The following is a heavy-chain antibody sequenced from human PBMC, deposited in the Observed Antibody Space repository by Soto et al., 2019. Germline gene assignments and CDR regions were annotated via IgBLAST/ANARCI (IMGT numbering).Heavy chain of an antibody. V-gene: IGHV3-23*01. CDR3: AKSPGYGDYAGVYYFDY. CDR2: ISGSGGST. Sequence: GGSLRLSCAASGFTFSSYAMSWVRQAPGKGLEWVSAISGSGGSTYYADSVKGRFTISRDNSKNTLYLQMNSLRAEDTAVYYCAKSPGYGDYAGVYYFDYWGQGTLVTVSS. D-gene: IGHD4-17*01. CDR1: GFTFSSYA. J-gene: IGHJ4*02.